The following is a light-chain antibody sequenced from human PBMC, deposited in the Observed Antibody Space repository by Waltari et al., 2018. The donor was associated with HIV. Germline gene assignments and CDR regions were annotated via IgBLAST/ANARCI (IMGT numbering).Light chain of an antibody. CDR1: SSNVGTYNL. CDR2: EDK. J-gene: IGLJ3*02. CDR3: CSYAGSDTLV. Sequence: HSALTQPASVSGSPGQSITISCTGSSSNVGTYNLVSWYQQQPGNAPKLLIYEDKRRPAGIFDLLSGSKSCNTASLTVSGLQAEDEAIYYCCSYAGSDTLVFGGGTSLTIL. V-gene: IGLV2-23*01.